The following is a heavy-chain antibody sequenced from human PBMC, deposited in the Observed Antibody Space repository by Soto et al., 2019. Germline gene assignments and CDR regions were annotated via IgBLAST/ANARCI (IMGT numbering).Heavy chain of an antibody. CDR1: GGSFSGYY. V-gene: IGHV4-34*01. J-gene: IGHJ5*02. CDR3: ARGVGEGVYNWFDP. Sequence: QVQLQQWGAGLLKPSETLSLTCAVYGGSFSGYYWSLIRQPPGKGLEWIGEINHSGSTNYNPSLKSRVTISVDTSKNQFSLKLSSVTAADTAVYYCARGVGEGVYNWFDPWGQGTLVTVSS. D-gene: IGHD3-16*01. CDR2: INHSGST.